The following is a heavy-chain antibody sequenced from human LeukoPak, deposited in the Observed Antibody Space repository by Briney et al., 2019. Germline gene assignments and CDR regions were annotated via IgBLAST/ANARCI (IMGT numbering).Heavy chain of an antibody. Sequence: EASVKVTCKASGYTFTGYYIHWVRQAPGQGLERMGWINPDSGGTNYAQKFQGRVTMTRDTSISTAYMELSRLRSDDTAVYYCARDRRGYRGWRHAFDIWGQGTMVTVSS. D-gene: IGHD5-12*01. CDR2: INPDSGGT. CDR3: ARDRRGYRGWRHAFDI. CDR1: GYTFTGYY. V-gene: IGHV1-2*02. J-gene: IGHJ3*02.